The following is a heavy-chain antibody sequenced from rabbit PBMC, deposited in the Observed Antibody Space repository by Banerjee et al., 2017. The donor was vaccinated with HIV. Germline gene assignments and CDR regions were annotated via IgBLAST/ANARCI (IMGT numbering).Heavy chain of an antibody. Sequence: QSLEESGGDLVKPGASLTLTCTASGFTLSSYYMCWVRQAPGKGLEWIACIYAGSSGSTYYASWAKGRFTISKTSSTTVTLQMTSLTAADTATYFCARSTPYVSGSAYYPYAFNLWGSGTLVTV. J-gene: IGHJ4*01. D-gene: IGHD1-1*01. V-gene: IGHV1S40*01. CDR1: GFTLSSYY. CDR3: ARSTPYVSGSAYYPYAFNL. CDR2: IYAGSSGST.